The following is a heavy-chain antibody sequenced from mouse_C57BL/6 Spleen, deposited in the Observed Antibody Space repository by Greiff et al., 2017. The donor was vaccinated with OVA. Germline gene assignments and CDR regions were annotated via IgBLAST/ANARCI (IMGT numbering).Heavy chain of an antibody. Sequence: VQLQQPGAELVKPGASVKLSCKASGYTFTSYWMQWVKQRPGQGLEWIGEIDPSDSYTNYKQKFKGKATLTVDTSSSTAYMQLSSLTSEDSAVYYCARVVTTGYYYARDYWGQGTSVTVSS. D-gene: IGHD2-2*01. J-gene: IGHJ4*01. V-gene: IGHV1-50*01. CDR2: IDPSDSYT. CDR3: ARVVTTGYYYARDY. CDR1: GYTFTSYW.